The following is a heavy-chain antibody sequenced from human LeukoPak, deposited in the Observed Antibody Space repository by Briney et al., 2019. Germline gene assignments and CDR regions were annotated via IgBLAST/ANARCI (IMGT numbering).Heavy chain of an antibody. D-gene: IGHD6-19*01. CDR2: GGSGGST. V-gene: IGHV3-23*01. CDR1: GFPSSTYA. J-gene: IGHJ4*02. Sequence: PGGSLRLSCAASGFPSSTYAMSWVRQDPGKGLEWVSTGGSGGSTYYGDSVKGRFTISRDNSKNTLYLQMNSLRVEDTAVYYCAKDRGIAVAGGAYYSDYWGQGTLVTFSS. CDR3: AKDRGIAVAGGAYYSDY.